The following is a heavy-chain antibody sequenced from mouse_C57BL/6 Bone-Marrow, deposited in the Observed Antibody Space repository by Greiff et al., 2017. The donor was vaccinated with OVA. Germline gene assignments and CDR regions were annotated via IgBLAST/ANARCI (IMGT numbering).Heavy chain of an antibody. CDR2: IRLKSDNYAT. CDR3: TYDYDEGYAMDY. V-gene: IGHV6-3*01. Sequence: EVKLMESGGGLVQPGGSMKLSCVASGFTFSNYWMNWVRQSPEKGLEWVAQIRLKSDNYATHYAESVKGRFTISRDDSKSSVYLQMNNLRAEDTGIYYCTYDYDEGYAMDYWGQGTSVTVSS. J-gene: IGHJ4*01. D-gene: IGHD2-4*01. CDR1: GFTFSNYW.